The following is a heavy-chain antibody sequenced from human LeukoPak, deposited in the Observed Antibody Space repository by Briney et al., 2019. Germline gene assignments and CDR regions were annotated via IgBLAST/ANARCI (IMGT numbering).Heavy chain of an antibody. CDR1: GDSINSSDYY. CDR3: ARHGNWGPFDY. Sequence: SETLSLTCTVSGDSINSSDYYWAWIRQPPGEGPEWIGTIYYSGSTYYKSSLKSRLTISVDSSKNQFSLKMISVTAADTGVYYCARHGNWGPFDYWGQGALVTVSS. CDR2: IYYSGST. J-gene: IGHJ4*02. D-gene: IGHD7-27*01. V-gene: IGHV4-39*01.